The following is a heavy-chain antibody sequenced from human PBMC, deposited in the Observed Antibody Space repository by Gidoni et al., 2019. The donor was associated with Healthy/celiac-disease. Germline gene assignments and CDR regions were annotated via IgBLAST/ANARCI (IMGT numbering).Heavy chain of an antibody. CDR1: GFTFSSYG. CDR2: ISYDGSNK. Sequence: QVQLVESGGGVVQPGRYLRLSCAASGFTFSSYGMHWVRQAPGKGLEWVAVISYDGSNKYYADSVKGRFTISRDNSKNTLYLQMNSLRAEDTAVYYCAKDPGDSSGYMGGLGFDPWGQGTLVTVSS. CDR3: AKDPGDSSGYMGGLGFDP. V-gene: IGHV3-30*18. D-gene: IGHD3-22*01. J-gene: IGHJ5*02.